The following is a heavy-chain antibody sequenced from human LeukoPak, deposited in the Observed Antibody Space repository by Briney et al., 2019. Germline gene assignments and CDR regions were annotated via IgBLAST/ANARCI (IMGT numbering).Heavy chain of an antibody. CDR1: GCSISSYY. J-gene: IGHJ4*02. CDR2: IYYSGST. CDR3: ARHDCSGGSCYSSFDY. D-gene: IGHD2-15*01. Sequence: SGTLSLTCTGSGCSISSYYWSWIRQAPGKGLEWIGYIYYSGSTNYNPSLKSRVTISVDTSENQFSLKLSSVTAADTAVYYCARHDCSGGSCYSSFDYWGQGTLVTVSS. V-gene: IGHV4-59*08.